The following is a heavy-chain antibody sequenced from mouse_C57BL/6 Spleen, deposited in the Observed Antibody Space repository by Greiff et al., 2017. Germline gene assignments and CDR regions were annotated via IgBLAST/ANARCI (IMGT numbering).Heavy chain of an antibody. CDR3: ARGYGSSYGY. CDR1: GYTFTSYW. CDR2: IDPSDSYT. Sequence: QVQLKQPGAELVMPGASVKLSCKASGYTFTSYWMHWVKQRPGQGLEWIGEIDPSDSYTNYNQKFKGKSTLTVDKSSSTAYMQLSSLTSEDSAVYYCARGYGSSYGYWGQGTTLTVSS. V-gene: IGHV1-69*01. J-gene: IGHJ2*01. D-gene: IGHD1-1*01.